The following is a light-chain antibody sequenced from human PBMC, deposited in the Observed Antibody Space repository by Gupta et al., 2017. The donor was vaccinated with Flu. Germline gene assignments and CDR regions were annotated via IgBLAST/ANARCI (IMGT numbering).Light chain of an antibody. Sequence: DYQMTQSPSTLSAPVGDRVTITCRASQNIKTWLAWFQRKPGEAPKLLIYRASTLETGVPSRFSGSGSGTEFTLTISSLQPDDFATYYCQQYYGPRTFGQGTKVEIK. CDR3: QQYYGPRT. J-gene: IGKJ1*01. CDR1: QNIKTW. V-gene: IGKV1-5*03. CDR2: RAS.